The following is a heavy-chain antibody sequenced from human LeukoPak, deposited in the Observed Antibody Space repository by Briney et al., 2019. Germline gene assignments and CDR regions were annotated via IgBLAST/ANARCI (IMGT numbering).Heavy chain of an antibody. CDR2: IIPILGIA. CDR3: ARDQLSGSYSLYYYYGMDV. V-gene: IGHV1-69*04. Sequence: SVKVSCKASGGTFSSYAISWVRQAPGQGLEWMGRIIPILGIANYAQKFQGRVTITADKSTSTAYMELSSLRSEDTAVYYCARDQLSGSYSLYYYYGMDVWGQGTTVTVSS. J-gene: IGHJ6*02. D-gene: IGHD1-26*01. CDR1: GGTFSSYA.